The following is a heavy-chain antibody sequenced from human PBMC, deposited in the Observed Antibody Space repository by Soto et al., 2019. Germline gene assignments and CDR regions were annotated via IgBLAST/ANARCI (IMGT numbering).Heavy chain of an antibody. CDR3: VKGSIWDFTSGYLNSFDP. J-gene: IGHJ5*02. CDR1: GFTFSNYA. D-gene: IGHD3-3*01. CDR2: ISNNGGST. V-gene: IGHV3-64D*06. Sequence: EVQLVESGGGLVQPGGSLRLSCSVSGFTFSNYAMHWVRQAPGKGLEYISAISNNGGSTYYSDSVKDRFTISRDNSKNTLYIQMKSVRDEDTGVYFCVKGSIWDFTSGYLNSFDPWGQGTLVTVSS.